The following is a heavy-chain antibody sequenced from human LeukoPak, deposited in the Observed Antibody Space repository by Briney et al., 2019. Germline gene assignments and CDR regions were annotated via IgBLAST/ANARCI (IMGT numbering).Heavy chain of an antibody. V-gene: IGHV3-9*01. J-gene: IGHJ4*02. CDR1: GFTFDDYA. CDR2: VSWNSGSV. Sequence: PGGSLRLSCAASGFTFDDYAMHWVRQAPGKGLEWVSGVSWNSGSVGYADSVKGRFTISRDNAKNSLYLQMNSLRAEDTALYHCAKDVGRLERNPDYWGQGTLVTVSS. D-gene: IGHD1-1*01. CDR3: AKDVGRLERNPDY.